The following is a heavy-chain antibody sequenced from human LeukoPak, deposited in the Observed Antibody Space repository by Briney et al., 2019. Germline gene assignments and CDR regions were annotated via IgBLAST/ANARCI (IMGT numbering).Heavy chain of an antibody. Sequence: PSETLSLTCTVSGGSISSSSYYWGWIRQPPGKGLEWIGSIYYSGSTYYNPSLKSRVTISVDTSKNQFSLKLSSVTAADTAVYYCATAAGSGYSIFDYWGQGTLVTVSS. CDR3: ATAAGSGYSIFDY. CDR2: IYYSGST. J-gene: IGHJ4*02. V-gene: IGHV4-39*01. D-gene: IGHD3-3*01. CDR1: GGSISSSSYY.